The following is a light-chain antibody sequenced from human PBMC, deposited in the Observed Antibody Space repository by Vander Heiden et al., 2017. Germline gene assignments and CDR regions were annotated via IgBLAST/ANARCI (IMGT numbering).Light chain of an antibody. Sequence: AFRMTRFQSPFSASTGDRVTITCRASQGISSYLAWYQQKPGKAPKLLIYAASTLQSGVPSRFSGSGSGTDFTLTISCLQSEDFATYYCQQYYSYPVFGGGTKVEIK. V-gene: IGKV1-8*01. CDR3: QQYYSYPV. J-gene: IGKJ4*01. CDR1: QGISSY. CDR2: AAS.